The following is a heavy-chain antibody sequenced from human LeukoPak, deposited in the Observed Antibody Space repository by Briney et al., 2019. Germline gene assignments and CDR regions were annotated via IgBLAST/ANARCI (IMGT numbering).Heavy chain of an antibody. CDR3: ASLRGVNR. Sequence: GGSLRLSCAASGFTLSDYYMSWIRQPPGKGLEWVSYISSSGTTIYYADSVRGRFTVSRDNAKNSLYLQMDSLSAEDTAVYYCASLRGVNRWGQGTLVTVSS. D-gene: IGHD3-10*01. CDR1: GFTLSDYY. J-gene: IGHJ4*02. CDR2: ISSSGTTI. V-gene: IGHV3-11*01.